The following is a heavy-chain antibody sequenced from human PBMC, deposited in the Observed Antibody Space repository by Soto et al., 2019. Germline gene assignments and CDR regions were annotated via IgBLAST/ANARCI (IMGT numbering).Heavy chain of an antibody. J-gene: IGHJ3*02. CDR3: ARVGVVYKMLGVLRAFDI. D-gene: IGHD3-10*02. CDR1: GYTFTSYG. CDR2: ISAYNGNT. Sequence: ASVKVSCKASGYTFTSYGISWVRQAPGQGLEWMGWISAYNGNTNYAQKLQGRVTMTTDTSTSTAYMELRSLRSDDTAVYYCARVGVVYKMLGVLRAFDIWGQGTMVTVSS. V-gene: IGHV1-18*01.